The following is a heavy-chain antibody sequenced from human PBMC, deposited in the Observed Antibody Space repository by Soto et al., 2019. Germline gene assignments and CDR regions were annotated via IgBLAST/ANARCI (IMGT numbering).Heavy chain of an antibody. CDR2: ISSSSSYI. CDR1: GFTFSSYS. J-gene: IGHJ4*02. Sequence: PGGSLRLSCAASGFTFSSYSMNWVRQAPGKGLEWVSSISSSSSYIYYADSVKGRFTISRDNAKNSLYLQMNSLRAEDTAVYYCARGEYSYGEQDDYWGQGTLVTVSS. D-gene: IGHD5-18*01. V-gene: IGHV3-21*01. CDR3: ARGEYSYGEQDDY.